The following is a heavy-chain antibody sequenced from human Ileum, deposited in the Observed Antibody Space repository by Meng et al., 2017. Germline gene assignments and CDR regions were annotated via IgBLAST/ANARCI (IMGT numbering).Heavy chain of an antibody. CDR3: AAPGVAPPGLTGDY. V-gene: IGHV1-46*01. Sequence: QVQLVQSGAEVKKPGASVKVSGKASGGTFSSYAISWVRQAPGQGLEWMGIINPSGVSTTFAQKFQGRVTLTRDTSTSTVYMELSNLRSEDTAVYYCAAPGVAPPGLTGDYWGQGTLVTVSS. J-gene: IGHJ4*02. D-gene: IGHD3/OR15-3a*01. CDR1: GGTFSSYA. CDR2: INPSGVST.